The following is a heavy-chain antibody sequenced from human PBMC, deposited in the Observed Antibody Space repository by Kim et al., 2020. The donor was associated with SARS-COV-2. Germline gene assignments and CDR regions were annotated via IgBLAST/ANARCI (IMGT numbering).Heavy chain of an antibody. CDR2: ISSSSSTI. CDR1: GFTFSSYS. J-gene: IGHJ6*02. CDR3: ARDGGGSRNYYYYGMDV. V-gene: IGHV3-48*02. Sequence: GGSLRLSCAASGFTFSSYSMNWVRQAPGKGLEWVSYISSSSSTIYYADSVKGRFTISRDNAKNSLYLQMNSLRDEDTAVYYCARDGGGSRNYYYYGMDVWGQGTTVTVSS. D-gene: IGHD2-15*01.